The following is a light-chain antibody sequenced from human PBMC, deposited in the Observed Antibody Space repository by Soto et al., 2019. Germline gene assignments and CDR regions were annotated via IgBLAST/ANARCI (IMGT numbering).Light chain of an antibody. CDR2: DVS. CDR1: SSDVGGYNY. Sequence: QSALTQPASVSGSPGQSITISCTGTSSDVGGYNYVAWYQQHPGKVPKVMIYDVSNRPSGVSNRFSGSKSGNTASLTISGLQAEDEADYYCSSFTISTTWVFGGGTKLTV. CDR3: SSFTISTTWV. J-gene: IGLJ3*02. V-gene: IGLV2-14*01.